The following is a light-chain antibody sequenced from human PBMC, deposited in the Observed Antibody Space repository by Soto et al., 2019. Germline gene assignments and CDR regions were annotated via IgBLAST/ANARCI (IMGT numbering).Light chain of an antibody. Sequence: EIVMTQSPATLSVSPGGRATLSCRASESVSTNLAWYHQKPGQAPRLLIYDASTRATGVAATFSGSGSGTLFTLTINSLQSEDFAVYYCQQYHYWYTFGQGTKLEIK. CDR3: QQYHYWYT. CDR2: DAS. V-gene: IGKV3-15*01. CDR1: ESVSTN. J-gene: IGKJ2*01.